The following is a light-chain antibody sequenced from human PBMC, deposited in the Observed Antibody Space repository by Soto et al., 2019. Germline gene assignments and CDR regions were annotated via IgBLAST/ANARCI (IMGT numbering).Light chain of an antibody. V-gene: IGLV2-14*03. CDR3: VSFPTTGAYV. J-gene: IGLJ1*01. Sequence: QSALTQPPSLSGAPGQSITISCTGTSSDIGAYDYVYWFQQHPGKAPKLLISDVNNRPSGVSDRFSGSKSGTTAYLAISGLDVDDDAYYCCVSFPTTGAYVFGTGTKVTVL. CDR2: DVN. CDR1: SSDIGAYDY.